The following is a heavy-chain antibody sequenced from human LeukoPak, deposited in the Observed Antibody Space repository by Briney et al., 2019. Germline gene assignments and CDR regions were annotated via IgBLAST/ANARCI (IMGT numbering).Heavy chain of an antibody. CDR1: GYSFTSYW. J-gene: IGHJ5*02. Sequence: PGESLKISCKGSGYSFTSYWIGWVRQMPGKGLEWMGIIYPGDSDTRYSPSFQGQVTISADKSISTAYLQWSSLKASDTAMYYCARLAYCSGGSCYWFDPWGQGTLVTVSS. V-gene: IGHV5-51*01. CDR2: IYPGDSDT. D-gene: IGHD2-15*01. CDR3: ARLAYCSGGSCYWFDP.